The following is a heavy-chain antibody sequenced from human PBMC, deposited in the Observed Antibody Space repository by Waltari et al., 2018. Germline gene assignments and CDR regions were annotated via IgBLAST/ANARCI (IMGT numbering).Heavy chain of an antibody. CDR1: GYSISSGYY. D-gene: IGHD1-26*01. V-gene: IGHV4-38-2*02. CDR3: TREEGGATDY. J-gene: IGHJ4*02. Sequence: QVQLQESGPGLVKPSETLSLTCAVSGYSISSGYYWGWIRQPPGKGLELIGTIYHSGRTISNPSLKNRVTLAVDTSKNQLSLKLSSVTAADTAVYYCTREEGGATDYWGQGTLVTVSS. CDR2: IYHSGRT.